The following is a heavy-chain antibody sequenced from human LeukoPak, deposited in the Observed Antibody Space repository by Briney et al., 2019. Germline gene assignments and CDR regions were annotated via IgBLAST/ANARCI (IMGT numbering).Heavy chain of an antibody. V-gene: IGHV4-39*01. CDR3: ARRGDILTDYAFDY. D-gene: IGHD3-9*01. CDR1: GGSINSNSHH. CDR2: IYYSGTT. J-gene: IGHJ4*02. Sequence: SGTLSLTCSVSGGSINSNSHHWDWLRQAPGKGLEWFGNIYYSGTTSYNPSLKSRVTISVDTSKNQFSLRLSSVTAADTAVYYCARRGDILTDYAFDYWGQGTLVTVSS.